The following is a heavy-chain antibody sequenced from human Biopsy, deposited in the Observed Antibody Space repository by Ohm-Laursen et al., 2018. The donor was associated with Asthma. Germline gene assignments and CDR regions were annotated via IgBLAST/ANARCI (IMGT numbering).Heavy chain of an antibody. CDR2: ITSGSSTI. V-gene: IGHV3-48*01. J-gene: IGHJ4*02. Sequence: SLRLSCAATGFSFSSYSINWVRQAPGKGLEWLSYITSGSSTIYYADSVKGRFTVSRDNAQNSLYLQMNSLKADDTAVYYCAKDIGSREDYWGQGTLVTVSS. CDR1: GFSFSSYS. D-gene: IGHD5-24*01. CDR3: AKDIGSREDY.